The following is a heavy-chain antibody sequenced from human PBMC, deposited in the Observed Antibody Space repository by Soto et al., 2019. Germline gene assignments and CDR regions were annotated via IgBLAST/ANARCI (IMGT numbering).Heavy chain of an antibody. D-gene: IGHD1-1*01. CDR3: VRDGTKTLRDWFDP. Sequence: KPSETLSLTCTVSGGSMSTSYWSWIRKSAGKGLEWIWRIYATGTTDYNPSLKSRVMMSVDTSKKQFSLRFRSVTAADTAVYYCVRDGTKTLRDWFDPWGQGISVTAPQ. CDR1: GGSMSTSY. V-gene: IGHV4-4*07. CDR2: IYATGTT. J-gene: IGHJ5*02.